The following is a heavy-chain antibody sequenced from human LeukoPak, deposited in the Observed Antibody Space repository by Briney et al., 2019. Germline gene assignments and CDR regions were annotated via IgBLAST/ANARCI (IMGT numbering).Heavy chain of an antibody. CDR2: IPSSGGNI. CDR3: ARDRGDGGLIDY. Sequence: PGGSLRLSCAASGFTFSSYAMTWVRQAPGKGLEWISFIPSSGGNIYYADSVRGRFTISRDNAKNSLYLQMNSLRAEDTAVYYCARDRGDGGLIDYWGQGTLVTVSS. J-gene: IGHJ4*02. V-gene: IGHV3-48*03. CDR1: GFTFSSYA. D-gene: IGHD2-21*02.